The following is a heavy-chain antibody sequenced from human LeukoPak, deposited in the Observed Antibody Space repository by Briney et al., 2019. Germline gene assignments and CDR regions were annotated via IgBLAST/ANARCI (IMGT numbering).Heavy chain of an antibody. CDR1: GGSFNGYY. CDR3: ARGGSYSSSHRGLDY. J-gene: IGHJ4*02. V-gene: IGHV4-34*01. CDR2: IYYSGST. D-gene: IGHD6-13*01. Sequence: SETLSLTCAVYGGSFNGYYWSWIRQPPGKGLEWIGSIYYSGSTYYNPSLKSRVTISVDTSKNQFSLKLSSVTAADTAVYYCARGGSYSSSHRGLDYWGQGTLVTVSS.